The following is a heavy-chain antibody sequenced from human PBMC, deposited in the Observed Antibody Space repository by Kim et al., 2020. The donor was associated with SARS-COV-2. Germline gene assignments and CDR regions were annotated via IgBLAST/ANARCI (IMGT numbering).Heavy chain of an antibody. CDR2: IIPIFGTA. Sequence: SVKVSCKASGGTFSSYAISWVRQAPGQGLEWMGGIIPIFGTANYAQKFQGRVTITADESTSTAYMELSSLRSEDTAVYYCAVEMDGYYYYGMDVWGQGTTVTVSS. CDR3: AVEMDGYYYYGMDV. V-gene: IGHV1-69*13. J-gene: IGHJ6*02. CDR1: GGTFSSYA.